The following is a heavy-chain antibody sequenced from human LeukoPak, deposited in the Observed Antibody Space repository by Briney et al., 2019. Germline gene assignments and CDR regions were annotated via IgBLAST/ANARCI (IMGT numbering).Heavy chain of an antibody. D-gene: IGHD4-23*01. V-gene: IGHV4-59*08. CDR3: ATLTTMVTPSYFDY. CDR1: GGSISSYY. CDR2: IYYSGYT. Sequence: SETLSLTCTVSGGSISSYYWSWIRQPPGKGLEWIGYIYYSGYTNYNPSLKSRVTISVDTSENQFSLKLSSVTAADTAVYYCATLTTMVTPSYFDYWGQGTLVTVSS. J-gene: IGHJ4*02.